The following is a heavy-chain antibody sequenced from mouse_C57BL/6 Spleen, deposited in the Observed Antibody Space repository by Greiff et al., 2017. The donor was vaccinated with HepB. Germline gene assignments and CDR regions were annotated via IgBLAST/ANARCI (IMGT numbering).Heavy chain of an antibody. CDR1: GYTFTSYW. V-gene: IGHV1-50*01. CDR2: IDPSDSYT. J-gene: IGHJ3*01. CDR3: ARTRGPFAY. Sequence: VKLQQPGAELVKPGASVKLSCKASGYTFTSYWMQWVKQRPGQGLEWIGEIDPSDSYTNYNQKFKGKATLTVDTSSSTAYMQLSSLTSEDSAVYYCARTRGPFAYWGQGTLVTVSA.